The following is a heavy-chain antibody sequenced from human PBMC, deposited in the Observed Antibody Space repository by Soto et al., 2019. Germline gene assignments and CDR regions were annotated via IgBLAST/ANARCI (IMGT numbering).Heavy chain of an antibody. V-gene: IGHV3-30*18. CDR3: VKDGSSGWPYFYDMDV. CDR1: GFTFSSYG. D-gene: IGHD6-19*01. CDR2: ISYDGRNK. Sequence: QVRLVESGGGVVQPGRSLRLSCAASGFTFSSYGMHWVRQAPGKGLEWVAVISYDGRNKYYADAVKGRFTISRDNSKNTLYLQMSSLRAEDTAVYYCVKDGSSGWPYFYDMDVWGQGTTVTVSS. J-gene: IGHJ6*02.